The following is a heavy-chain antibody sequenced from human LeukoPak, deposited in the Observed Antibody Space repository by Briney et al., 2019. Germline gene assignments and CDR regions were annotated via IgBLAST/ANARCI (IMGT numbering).Heavy chain of an antibody. V-gene: IGHV3-30*18. CDR3: AKLGKTENHYGSGRFSYYYYMDV. CDR1: GFTFSSYG. CDR2: ISYDGSNK. Sequence: GRSLRLSCAASGFTFSSYGMHWVRQAPGRGLEWVAVISYDGSNKYYADSVKGRFTISRDNSKNTLYLQMNSLRAEDTAVYYCAKLGKTENHYGSGRFSYYYYMDVWGKGTTVTISS. J-gene: IGHJ6*03. D-gene: IGHD3-10*01.